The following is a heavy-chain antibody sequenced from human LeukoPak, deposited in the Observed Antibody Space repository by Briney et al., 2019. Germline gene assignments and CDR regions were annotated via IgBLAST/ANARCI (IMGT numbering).Heavy chain of an antibody. Sequence: GGSLRLSCAASEINFSKAWMTWVRQTPGKGLEWLGLMKSKPDGETTIYAAPVKDRFTISRDDSTSTLYLQMNSLKTEDTGVYYCVTDLTTYWGQGTLVTVSS. CDR3: VTDLTTY. D-gene: IGHD3-9*01. V-gene: IGHV3-15*01. CDR2: MKSKPDGETT. CDR1: EINFSKAW. J-gene: IGHJ4*02.